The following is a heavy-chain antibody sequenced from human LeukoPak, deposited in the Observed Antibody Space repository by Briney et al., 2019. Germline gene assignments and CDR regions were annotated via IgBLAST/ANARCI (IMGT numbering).Heavy chain of an antibody. V-gene: IGHV3-23*01. Sequence: GGTLRLSCAASGFTFSSYGMSWVRQAPGKGLEWVSAISGSGGSTYYADSVKGRFTISRDNSKNTLYLQMNSLRAEDTAVYYCAKDLNRGRYFDWLGFDYWGQGTLVTVSS. D-gene: IGHD3-9*01. CDR2: ISGSGGST. CDR3: AKDLNRGRYFDWLGFDY. J-gene: IGHJ4*02. CDR1: GFTFSSYG.